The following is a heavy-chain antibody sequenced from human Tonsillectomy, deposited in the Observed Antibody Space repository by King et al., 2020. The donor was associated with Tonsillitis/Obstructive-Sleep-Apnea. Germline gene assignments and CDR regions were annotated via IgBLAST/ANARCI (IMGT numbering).Heavy chain of an antibody. V-gene: IGHV1-2*02. J-gene: IGHJ4*02. CDR2: INPNSGDT. CDR3: ARDREYCSTTSCSLFFDY. CDR1: GYRFTDYY. Sequence: QLVQSGAEVKKPGASVKVSCKASGYRFTDYYLHWVRRAPGQGLEGMEWINPNSGDTNFAQMFQGRVTMTRDTSISTVYMDLSRLRSDDTAMYYCARDREYCSTTSCSLFFDYGGQGTLVTVSS. D-gene: IGHD2-2*01.